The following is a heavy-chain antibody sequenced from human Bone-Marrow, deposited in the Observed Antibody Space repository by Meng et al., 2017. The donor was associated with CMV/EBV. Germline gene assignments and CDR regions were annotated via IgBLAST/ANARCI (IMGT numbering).Heavy chain of an antibody. J-gene: IGHJ3*02. Sequence: SETLSLTCTVSGGSISSYYWSWIRQPPGKGLEWIGYIYYSGSTNYNPPLKSRVTISVDTSKNQFSLKLSSVTAADTAVYSCSRDLSCVGAFYILGQGTMVTVSS. CDR2: IYYSGST. D-gene: IGHD1-26*01. CDR1: GGSISSYY. CDR3: SRDLSCVGAFYI. V-gene: IGHV4-59*01.